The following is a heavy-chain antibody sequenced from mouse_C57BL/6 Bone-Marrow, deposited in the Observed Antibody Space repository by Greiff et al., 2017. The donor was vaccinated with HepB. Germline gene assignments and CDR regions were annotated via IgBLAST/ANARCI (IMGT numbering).Heavy chain of an antibody. V-gene: IGHV5-4*01. CDR3: AREDYSNLAWFVY. J-gene: IGHJ3*01. Sequence: EVKLMESGGGLVKPGGSLKLSCAASGFTFSSYDMSWVRQTPEKRLEWVATISDGGSYTYYPDNVKGRFTISRDNAKNNLYLQMSHLKSEDTAMYYCAREDYSNLAWFVYWGQGTLVTVSA. CDR2: ISDGGSYT. D-gene: IGHD2-5*01. CDR1: GFTFSSYD.